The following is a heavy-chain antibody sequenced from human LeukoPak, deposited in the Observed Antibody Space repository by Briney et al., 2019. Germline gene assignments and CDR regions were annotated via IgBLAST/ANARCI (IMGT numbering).Heavy chain of an antibody. CDR3: ARHNYGSGSYNYYYYYGMDV. V-gene: IGHV4-39*01. CDR1: GGSISSSSYY. Sequence: SETLSLTCTVSGGSISSSSYYWGWIRQPPGKGLEWIGSIYYSGSTCYNPSLKSRVTISVDTSKNQFSLKLSSVTAADTAVYYCARHNYGSGSYNYYYYYGMDVWGQGTTVTVSS. D-gene: IGHD3-10*01. CDR2: IYYSGST. J-gene: IGHJ6*02.